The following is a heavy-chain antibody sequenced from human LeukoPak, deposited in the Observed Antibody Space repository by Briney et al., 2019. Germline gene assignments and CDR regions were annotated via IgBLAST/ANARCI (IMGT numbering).Heavy chain of an antibody. CDR3: ARVAKSGWYGQYYFDY. CDR1: GFTFSRYG. V-gene: IGHV3-30*03. D-gene: IGHD6-19*01. J-gene: IGHJ4*02. CDR2: ISYDGTNK. Sequence: GGSLRLSCAASGFTFSRYGMHWVRQAPGKGLEWVAVISYDGTNKYYADSVKGRFTISRDNSKNTLYLQMNSLRAEDTAVYYCARVAKSGWYGQYYFDYWGQGTLVTVSS.